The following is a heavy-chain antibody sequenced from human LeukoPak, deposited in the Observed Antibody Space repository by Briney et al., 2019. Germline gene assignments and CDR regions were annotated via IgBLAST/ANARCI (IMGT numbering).Heavy chain of an antibody. Sequence: ASVKVSCRASGGTFSSYAISWVRQAPGQGLEWMGGIIPIFGTAKYAQQFQGRVTLTADECTSTAYMELSSLRSEDTAVYYCARSSITMVRGAHFPIPDYWGQGTLVTVSS. CDR1: GGTFSSYA. D-gene: IGHD3-10*01. CDR2: IIPIFGTA. V-gene: IGHV1-69*01. J-gene: IGHJ4*02. CDR3: ARSSITMVRGAHFPIPDY.